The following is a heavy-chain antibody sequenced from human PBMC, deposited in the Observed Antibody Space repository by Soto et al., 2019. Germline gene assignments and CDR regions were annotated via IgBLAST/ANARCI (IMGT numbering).Heavy chain of an antibody. CDR2: IYPVDSET. Sequence: GESLKMSFQGSGYTFSNFWIAWVRQLPGKGLEYMGIIYPVDSETRYSPSFHGKVTISADRSIGAAYLQWSSLEASDSAFYFCARSPRSSPYFDYWGQGALVTVSS. J-gene: IGHJ4*02. CDR1: GYTFSNFW. CDR3: ARSPRSSPYFDY. V-gene: IGHV5-51*01. D-gene: IGHD6-13*01.